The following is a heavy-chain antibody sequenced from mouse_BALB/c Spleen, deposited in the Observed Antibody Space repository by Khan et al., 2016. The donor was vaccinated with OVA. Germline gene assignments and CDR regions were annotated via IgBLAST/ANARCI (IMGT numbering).Heavy chain of an antibody. CDR2: INTHSGVP. J-gene: IGHJ4*01. V-gene: IGHV9-4*02. Sequence: QIQLVQSGPELKKPGETVRISCKASGYTFTTAGIQWVQKMPGKGLKWIGWINTHSGVPKYAEDFKGRFAFSLEISVDTAYLQITNLKNEDTATYFWARGGAAYYRNDGGAMEYWGQGTSATVSS. D-gene: IGHD2-14*01. CDR3: ARGGAAYYRNDGGAMEY. CDR1: GYTFTTAG.